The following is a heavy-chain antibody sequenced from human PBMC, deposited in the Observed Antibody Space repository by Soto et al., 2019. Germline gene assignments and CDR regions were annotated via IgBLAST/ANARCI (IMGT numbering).Heavy chain of an antibody. CDR3: ARMAASGSLNWFHP. Sequence: QVQLVQSGAEVKKPGASVKVSCKASGYTFTNYEINWVRQATGQGLEWMGWMNPGSGNTGYAHKFQGRVTMSRNISISTAYMELSRLGSDDTAIYYCARMAASGSLNWFHPWGQGTLVTVSS. CDR1: GYTFTNYE. J-gene: IGHJ5*02. CDR2: MNPGSGNT. V-gene: IGHV1-8*01. D-gene: IGHD3-10*01.